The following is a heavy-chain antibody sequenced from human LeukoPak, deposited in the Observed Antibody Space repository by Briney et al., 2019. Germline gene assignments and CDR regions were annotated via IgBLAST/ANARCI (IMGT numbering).Heavy chain of an antibody. Sequence: ASVKVSCKASGYTFTSYGISWVRQAPGQGLEWMGWINPNSGGTNYAQKFQGRVTMTRDTSISTAYMELSRLRSDDTAVYYCARAPHIDDSDWFDPWGQGTLVTVSS. CDR1: GYTFTSYG. CDR3: ARAPHIDDSDWFDP. J-gene: IGHJ5*02. V-gene: IGHV1-2*02. CDR2: INPNSGGT. D-gene: IGHD2-21*01.